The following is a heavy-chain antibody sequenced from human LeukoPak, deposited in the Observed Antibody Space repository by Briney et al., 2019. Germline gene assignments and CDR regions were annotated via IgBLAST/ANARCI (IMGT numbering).Heavy chain of an antibody. CDR3: ARRDGYSPYYYYYYMDV. V-gene: IGHV4-59*02. CDR2: IYYTGST. J-gene: IGHJ6*03. D-gene: IGHD3-22*01. Sequence: SETLSLTCTISDGSVSDYYWSWIRQSPGKGLEWIGYIYYTGSTTYNPSLKSRVTISADTSKNQFSLKLSSVTAADTAVYYCARRDGYSPYYYYYYMDVWGKGTTVTISS. CDR1: DGSVSDYY.